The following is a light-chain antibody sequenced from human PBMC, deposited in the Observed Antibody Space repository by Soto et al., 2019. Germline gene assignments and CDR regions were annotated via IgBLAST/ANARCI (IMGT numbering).Light chain of an antibody. V-gene: IGLV2-23*01. Sequence: QSVLTQPASVSGSPGQSITISCSGTSSDVGSSNLVSWYQQHPGKAPKLIIFEGHRRPSGVSGRFSGSKSGNTASLTISGLQAEDEADYYCCSFARYSTFYAFGTGTKVTVL. CDR2: EGH. CDR3: CSFARYSTFYA. J-gene: IGLJ1*01. CDR1: SSDVGSSNL.